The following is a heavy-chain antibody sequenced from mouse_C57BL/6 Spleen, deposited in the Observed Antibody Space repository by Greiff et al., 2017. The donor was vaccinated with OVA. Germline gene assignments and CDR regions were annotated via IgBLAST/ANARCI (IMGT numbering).Heavy chain of an antibody. CDR1: GYTFTDYY. V-gene: IGHV1-26*01. CDR3: ARSYEGAMDY. CDR2: INPNNGGT. D-gene: IGHD1-1*01. J-gene: IGHJ4*01. Sequence: EVQLQQSGPELVKPGASVKISCKASGYTFTDYYMNWVKQSHGKSLEWIGDINPNNGGTSYNQKFKGKATLTVDKSSSTAYMELRSLTSEDSAVYYCARSYEGAMDYWGQGTSVTVSS.